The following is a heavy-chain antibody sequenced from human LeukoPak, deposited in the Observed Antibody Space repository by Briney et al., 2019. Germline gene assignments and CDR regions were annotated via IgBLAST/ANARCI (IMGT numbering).Heavy chain of an antibody. D-gene: IGHD4-17*01. CDR1: GGSISSSSYY. V-gene: IGHV4-39*07. CDR3: ARVRTTVTSVEY. Sequence: SETLSLTCTVSGGSISSSSYYWGWIRQPPGKGLEWIGSIYYSGSTYYNPSLKSRVTISVDTSKNQFSLKLSSVTAADTAVYYCARVRTTVTSVEYWGQGTLVAVSS. J-gene: IGHJ4*02. CDR2: IYYSGST.